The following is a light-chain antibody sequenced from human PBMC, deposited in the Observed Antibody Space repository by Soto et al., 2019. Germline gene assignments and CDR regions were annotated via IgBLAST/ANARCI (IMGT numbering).Light chain of an antibody. Sequence: QSALTQPPSASGSPGQSVTISCTGTSSDLGDYDYVSWYQQHPGKAPKLMIYEVNKRPSGVPDRFSGSKFGNTASLTVTGLQAEDEADYYCSSYAGSNNLIFGGGTQLTVL. V-gene: IGLV2-8*01. CDR2: EVN. CDR3: SSYAGSNNLI. J-gene: IGLJ2*01. CDR1: SSDLGDYDY.